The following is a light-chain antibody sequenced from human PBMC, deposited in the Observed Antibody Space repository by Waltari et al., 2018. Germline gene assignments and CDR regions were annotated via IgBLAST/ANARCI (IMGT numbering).Light chain of an antibody. Sequence: EIVMTQSPATLSVSPGERATHSCRASQVVSGNLACYPQKPGRAPRLLIYGVSSRATGIPARFSGGGSGTDFTLTITGLQSEDFAVYYCQQYNLWPLTFGGGTKVEIK. CDR2: GVS. CDR1: QVVSGN. V-gene: IGKV3-15*01. CDR3: QQYNLWPLT. J-gene: IGKJ4*01.